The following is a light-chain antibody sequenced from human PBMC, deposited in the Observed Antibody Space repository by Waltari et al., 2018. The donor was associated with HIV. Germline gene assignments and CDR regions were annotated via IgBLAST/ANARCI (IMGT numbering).Light chain of an antibody. Sequence: DIQLTQSPSFLSASVGDRFPITCRASRGITTYLAWHQQKPGKAPKLLIYGASTLQTGVPSRFSGSASGTEFTLTIDTLQPEDFATYYCQYLDSFPLFGGGTKVEVK. CDR2: GAS. CDR3: QYLDSFPL. J-gene: IGKJ4*01. V-gene: IGKV1-9*01. CDR1: RGITTY.